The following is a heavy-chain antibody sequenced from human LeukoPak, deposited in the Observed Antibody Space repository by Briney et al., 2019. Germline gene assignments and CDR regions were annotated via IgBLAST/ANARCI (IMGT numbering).Heavy chain of an antibody. CDR2: ISYDGSNK. J-gene: IGHJ6*04. V-gene: IGHV3-30*04. D-gene: IGHD2-15*01. Sequence: GGSLRLSRAASGFTFSSYAMHWVRQAPGKGLEWVAVISYDGSNKYYADSVKGRFTISRDNSKNTLYLQMNSLRAEDTAVYYCAREFWGYCSGGSCPDGMDVWGKGTTVTVSS. CDR3: AREFWGYCSGGSCPDGMDV. CDR1: GFTFSSYA.